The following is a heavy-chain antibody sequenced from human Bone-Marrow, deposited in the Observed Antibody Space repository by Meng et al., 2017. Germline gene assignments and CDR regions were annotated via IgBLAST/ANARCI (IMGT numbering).Heavy chain of an antibody. D-gene: IGHD4-17*01. Sequence: QLQRQESGPGLVKPSGTLSLTCDVSGGSISNDQWWSWVRQPPGKGLEWIGEIYHSGRTNYNPSVKSRVTMSVDKSQNQFSLKVSSVAAADTAVYYCTTLYGDSISWGQGTLVTVSS. J-gene: IGHJ4*02. CDR1: GGSISNDQW. CDR3: TTLYGDSIS. CDR2: IYHSGRT. V-gene: IGHV4-4*02.